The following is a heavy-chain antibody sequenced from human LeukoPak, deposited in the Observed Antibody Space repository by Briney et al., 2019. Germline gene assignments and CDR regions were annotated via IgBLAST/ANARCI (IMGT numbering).Heavy chain of an antibody. V-gene: IGHV4-59*01. D-gene: IGHD5-24*01. CDR2: IYYSGST. Sequence: PSETLSLTCTVSGGSISSYYWSWIRQPPGKGLEWIGYIYYSGSTNYNPSLKSRVTISVDTSKNQFSLKLSSVTAADTAVYYCVRVQADGHSDIWGQGTMVTVSS. CDR3: VRVQADGHSDI. CDR1: GGSISSYY. J-gene: IGHJ3*02.